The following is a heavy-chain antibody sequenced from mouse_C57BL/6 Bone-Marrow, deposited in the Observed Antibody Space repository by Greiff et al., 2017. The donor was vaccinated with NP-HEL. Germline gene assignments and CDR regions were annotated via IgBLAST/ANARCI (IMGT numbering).Heavy chain of an antibody. D-gene: IGHD1-1*01. CDR3: ARNITTVGDAMDY. CDR2: IWSGGST. Sequence: VQVVESGPGLVQPSQSLSITCTVSGFSLTSYGVHWVRQSPGKGLEWLGVIWSGGSTDYNAAFISRLSISKDNSKSQVFFKMNSLQADDTAIYYCARNITTVGDAMDYWGQGTSVTVSS. V-gene: IGHV2-2*01. CDR1: GFSLTSYG. J-gene: IGHJ4*01.